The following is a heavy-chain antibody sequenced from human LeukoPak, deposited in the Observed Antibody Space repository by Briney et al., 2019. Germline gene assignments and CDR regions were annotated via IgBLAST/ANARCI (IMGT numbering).Heavy chain of an antibody. CDR3: ARYPWIDDYYYYGMDV. Sequence: ASVKVSCKASGGTFSSYTISWVRQAPGQGLEWMGRIIPILGIANYAQKFQGRVTITADESTSTAYMELSSLRSEDTAVYYCARYPWIDDYYYYGMDVWGQGTTVTVSS. V-gene: IGHV1-69*02. D-gene: IGHD2-2*03. CDR1: GGTFSSYT. CDR2: IIPILGIA. J-gene: IGHJ6*02.